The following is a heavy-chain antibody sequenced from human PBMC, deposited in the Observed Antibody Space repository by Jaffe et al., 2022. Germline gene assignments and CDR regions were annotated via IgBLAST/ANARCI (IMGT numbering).Heavy chain of an antibody. CDR1: GGTFSSYT. Sequence: QVQLVQSGAEVKKPGSSVKVSCKASGGTFSSYTISWVRQAPGQGLEWMGRIIPILGIANYAQKFQGRVTITADKSTSTAYMELSSLRSEDTAVYYCARDEYSSGWSYWYFDLWGRGTLVTVSS. CDR2: IIPILGIA. CDR3: ARDEYSSGWSYWYFDL. V-gene: IGHV1-69*08. D-gene: IGHD6-19*01. J-gene: IGHJ2*01.